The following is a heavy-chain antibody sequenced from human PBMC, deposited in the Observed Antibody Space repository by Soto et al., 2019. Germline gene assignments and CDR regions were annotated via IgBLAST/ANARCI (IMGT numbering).Heavy chain of an antibody. CDR1: GGSINSGSYY. J-gene: IGHJ4*02. D-gene: IGHD3-22*01. CDR2: IYSTEST. Sequence: SETLSLTCTVSGGSINSGSYYWTWIRQHPGKGLEWIGYIYSTESTNYNPSLKSRLTISVDMSASQFSLKLSSVTVADTAVYYCARSDSSGKTRYYFDHWGQGTLVTVSS. CDR3: ARSDSSGKTRYYFDH. V-gene: IGHV4-31*02.